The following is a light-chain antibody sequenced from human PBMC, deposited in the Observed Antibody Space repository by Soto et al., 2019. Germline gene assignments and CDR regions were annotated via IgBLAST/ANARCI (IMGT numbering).Light chain of an antibody. Sequence: EVVLTQSPGTLSLSPGERATFSCRASQSLPSNFLAWYQRKPGQAPRLLIYDASSRATGIPDRFSGSGSGTELMLTISRLEPEDCEVYDGHQYASSTGTFGQGTKVDIK. CDR1: QSLPSNF. V-gene: IGKV3-20*01. CDR3: HQYASSTGT. CDR2: DAS. J-gene: IGKJ1*01.